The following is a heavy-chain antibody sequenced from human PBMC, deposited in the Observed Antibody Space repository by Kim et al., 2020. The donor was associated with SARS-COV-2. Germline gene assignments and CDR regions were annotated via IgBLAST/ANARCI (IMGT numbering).Heavy chain of an antibody. CDR3: ARGSAAAAGGY. D-gene: IGHD2-2*01. Sequence: STDDADAVKGRCTLSRDHPENTLYLQMNSLRVEDTAVYYCARGSAAAAGGYWGQGTLVTVSS. CDR2: ST. V-gene: IGHV3-23*01. J-gene: IGHJ4*02.